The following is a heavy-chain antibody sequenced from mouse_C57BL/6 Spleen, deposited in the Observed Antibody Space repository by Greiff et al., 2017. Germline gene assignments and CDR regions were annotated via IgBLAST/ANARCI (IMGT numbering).Heavy chain of an antibody. CDR1: GYAFSSYW. V-gene: IGHV1-80*01. Sequence: QVQLKESGAELVKPGASVKISCKASGYAFSSYWMNWVKQRPGKGLEWIGQIYPGDGDTNYNGKFKGKATLTADKSSSTAYMQLSSLTSEDSAVYFCARTFITTVVAPYFDYWGQGTTLTVSS. D-gene: IGHD1-1*01. CDR2: IYPGDGDT. CDR3: ARTFITTVVAPYFDY. J-gene: IGHJ2*01.